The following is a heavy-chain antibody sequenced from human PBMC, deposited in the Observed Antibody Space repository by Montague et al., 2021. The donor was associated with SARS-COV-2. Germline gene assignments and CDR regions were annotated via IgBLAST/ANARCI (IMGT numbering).Heavy chain of an antibody. J-gene: IGHJ2*01. CDR3: ARNRGWGSRGAGYIDL. CDR1: GGSISGDNYY. CDR2: IYYTGXT. V-gene: IGHV4-31*03. D-gene: IGHD7-27*01. Sequence: TLSLTCTVSGGSISGDNYYWTWIRQHPGKGLEWIAYIYYTGXTXYXXXXQXRFRTSLDTSKNQFSLTLTSVTAADTAIYYCARNRGWGSRGAGYIDLWGRGTLVTVSS.